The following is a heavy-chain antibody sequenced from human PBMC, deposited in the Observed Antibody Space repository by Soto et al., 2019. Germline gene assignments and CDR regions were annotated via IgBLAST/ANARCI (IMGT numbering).Heavy chain of an antibody. J-gene: IGHJ4*02. CDR1: GGSISSGDYY. V-gene: IGHV4-61*08. CDR3: AYSSTPFDY. CDR2: IYYSGST. Sequence: SETLSLTCTVSGGSISSGDYYWSWIRQPPGKGLEWIGYIYYSGSTNCNPSLKSRVTLSVDTSRNQFSLKLSSVTAADTAVYYCAYSSTPFDYWGQGTLVTVSS. D-gene: IGHD6-13*01.